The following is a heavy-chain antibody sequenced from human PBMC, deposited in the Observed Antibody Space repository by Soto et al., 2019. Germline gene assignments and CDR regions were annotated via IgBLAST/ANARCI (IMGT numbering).Heavy chain of an antibody. J-gene: IGHJ4*02. CDR2: ISSSSSTI. V-gene: IGHV3-48*01. Sequence: LRLSCAASGFTFSSYSMNWVRQAPGKGLEWVSYISSSSSTIYYADSVKGRFTISRDNAKNSLYLQMNSLRAEDTAVYYCARGGGCSGGSCNFDYWGQGTLVTVSS. D-gene: IGHD2-15*01. CDR1: GFTFSSYS. CDR3: ARGGGCSGGSCNFDY.